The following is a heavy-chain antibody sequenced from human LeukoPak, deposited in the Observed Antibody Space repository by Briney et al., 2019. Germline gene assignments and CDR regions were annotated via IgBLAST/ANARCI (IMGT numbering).Heavy chain of an antibody. Sequence: PSETLSLTCTVSGGSISDATNYWGWIRQPPGKGLEWIGNIFYSGRTYYNPSLKSRVTISADTSKNHFSLRVTSVTAADTAVYYCARSRDNWFDPWGQGTLVTVSS. J-gene: IGHJ5*02. V-gene: IGHV4-39*07. CDR2: IFYSGRT. CDR1: GGSISDATNY. CDR3: ARSRDNWFDP.